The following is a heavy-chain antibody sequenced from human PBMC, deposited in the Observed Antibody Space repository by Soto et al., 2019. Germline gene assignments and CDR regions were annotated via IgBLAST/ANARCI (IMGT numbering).Heavy chain of an antibody. J-gene: IGHJ4*02. CDR3: ARGEGVRRVGANDRTFFDY. D-gene: IGHD1-26*01. CDR1: GGSFSGYY. V-gene: IGHV4-34*01. CDR2: INHSGST. Sequence: SETLSLTCAVYGGSFSGYYWSWIRQPPGKGLEWIGEINHSGSTNYNPSLKSRVTISVDTSKNQFSLKLSSVTAADTAVYYCARGEGVRRVGANDRTFFDYWGQGTLVTVSS.